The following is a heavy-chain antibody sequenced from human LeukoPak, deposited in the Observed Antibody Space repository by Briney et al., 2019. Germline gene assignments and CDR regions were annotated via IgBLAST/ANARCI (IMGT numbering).Heavy chain of an antibody. CDR2: IFSGGST. CDR1: GFTFSGNS. V-gene: IGHV3-53*01. D-gene: IGHD2-15*01. Sequence: GGSLRLSCEASGFTFSGNSLTWVRQAPGKELEWVSVIFSGGSTFYADSVKGRFTISRDNSKNTLYLQMDSLRAEDTALYYCAKTSQPAAATRTKYYFDFWGQGALVTVSS. CDR3: AKTSQPAAATRTKYYFDF. J-gene: IGHJ4*02.